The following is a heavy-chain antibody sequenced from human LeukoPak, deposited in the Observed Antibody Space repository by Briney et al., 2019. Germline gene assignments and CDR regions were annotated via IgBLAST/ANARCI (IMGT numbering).Heavy chain of an antibody. CDR1: GGSISSGSYY. CDR2: IYHSGST. D-gene: IGHD3-3*01. CDR3: ANQYHDFWSGYPVFDY. V-gene: IGHV4-30-4*08. J-gene: IGHJ4*02. Sequence: SETLSLTCTVSGGSISSGSYYWSWIRQPPGKGLEWIGYIYHSGSTYYNPSLKSRVTISVDTSKNQFSLKLSSVTAADTAVYYCANQYHDFWSGYPVFDYWGQGTLVTVSS.